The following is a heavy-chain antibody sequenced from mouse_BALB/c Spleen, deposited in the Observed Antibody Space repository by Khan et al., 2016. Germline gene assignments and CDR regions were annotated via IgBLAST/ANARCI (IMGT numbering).Heavy chain of an antibody. CDR3: AGSKIRGYLVY. CDR2: IYPGDGAY. Sequence: QVQLQQSGAELARPGASVKLSCKASGYTFTNSWMRWVKQRPGQGLEWIGAIYPGDGAYRYAQKFTDKATLTADEYSCTASMQLSSLASEDYAVYCCAGSKIRGYLVYWGDGATLTVSS. D-gene: IGHD2-4*01. V-gene: IGHV1-87*01. J-gene: IGHJ2*01. CDR1: GYTFTNSW.